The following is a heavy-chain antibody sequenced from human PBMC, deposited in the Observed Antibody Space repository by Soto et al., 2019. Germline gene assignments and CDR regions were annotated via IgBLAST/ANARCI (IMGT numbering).Heavy chain of an antibody. CDR1: GGSITSGYY. J-gene: IGHJ6*02. V-gene: IGHV4-31*03. CDR3: ARDAPVAFGVQNSMDV. Sequence: SETLSLTGTVCGGSITSGYYWSWIRQYPGKGLEWIGYIYYSVNTYYNPSLKSRVSISLDTSKSQFSLKLDSVTAADTAVYYCARDAPVAFGVQNSMDVCGQRTTVAVCS. D-gene: IGHD3-3*02. CDR2: IYYSVNT.